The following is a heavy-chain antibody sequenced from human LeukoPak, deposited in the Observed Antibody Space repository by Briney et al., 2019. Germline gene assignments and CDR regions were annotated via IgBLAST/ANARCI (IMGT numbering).Heavy chain of an antibody. CDR3: AKDGVGSNDYHAFDN. J-gene: IGHJ3*02. D-gene: IGHD4-11*01. Sequence: PGGSLRLSCGASGFTFSSFGIHWVRQAPGKGLEGVAVIWYDGSNKYYADSVKGRFTISRDNSRNTLYLQMNSLRAEDTAVYYCAKDGVGSNDYHAFDNWGQGTMVTVSS. CDR2: IWYDGSNK. CDR1: GFTFSSFG. V-gene: IGHV3-30*02.